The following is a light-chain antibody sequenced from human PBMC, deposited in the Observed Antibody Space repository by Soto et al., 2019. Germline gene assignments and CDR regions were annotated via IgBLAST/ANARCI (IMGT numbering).Light chain of an antibody. CDR2: GAS. Sequence: VMTQSPATLSVSPGERATLSCTASQSINSNLAWYQQRPGQAPRLLIYGASTRATGIPARFSGSGSGTEFTLTISSLQSEDFAVYYCQQRSNWPPITFGQGTRLEIK. CDR3: QQRSNWPPIT. V-gene: IGKV3-15*01. J-gene: IGKJ5*01. CDR1: QSINSN.